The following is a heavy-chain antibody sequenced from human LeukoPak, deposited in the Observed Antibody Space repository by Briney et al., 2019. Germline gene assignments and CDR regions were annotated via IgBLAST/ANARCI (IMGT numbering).Heavy chain of an antibody. D-gene: IGHD3-22*01. CDR3: ARGPDYYVSSGYYGDAFDI. Sequence: PSETLSLTCTVSGGSISSYYWSWIRQPPGKGLEWIGYIYYSGSTNYNPSLKSRVTISVDTSKNQFSLKLSSVTAADTAVYYCARGPDYYVSSGYYGDAFDIWGQGTMVTVSS. V-gene: IGHV4-59*01. CDR2: IYYSGST. J-gene: IGHJ3*02. CDR1: GGSISSYY.